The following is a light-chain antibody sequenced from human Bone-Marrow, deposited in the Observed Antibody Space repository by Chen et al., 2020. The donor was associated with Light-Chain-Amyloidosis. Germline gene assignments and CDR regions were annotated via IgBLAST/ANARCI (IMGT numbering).Light chain of an antibody. CDR1: NIGSTS. Sequence: SYVLTQPSSVSVDPGQTARMACGGSNIGSTSVHWYQQTPGQAPLLVVYDDSDRPSGIPERLSGSNSGNTATLTISRVEAGDEADYYCQVWDRSSERPVFGGGTKLTVL. CDR3: QVWDRSSERPV. J-gene: IGLJ3*02. V-gene: IGLV3-21*02. CDR2: DDS.